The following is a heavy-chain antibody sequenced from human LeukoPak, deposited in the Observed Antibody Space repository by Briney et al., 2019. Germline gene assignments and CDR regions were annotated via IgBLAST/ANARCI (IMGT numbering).Heavy chain of an antibody. CDR3: AIMGWLLYKGPHDAFDI. Sequence: GASVKVSCKASGYAFTSYGISWVRQAPGQGLEWMGWINPNSGGTNYAQKFQGRVTMTRDTSISTAYMELSRLRSDDTAVYYCAIMGWLLYKGPHDAFDIWGQGTMVTVSS. CDR2: INPNSGGT. V-gene: IGHV1-2*02. J-gene: IGHJ3*02. CDR1: GYAFTSYG. D-gene: IGHD3-3*01.